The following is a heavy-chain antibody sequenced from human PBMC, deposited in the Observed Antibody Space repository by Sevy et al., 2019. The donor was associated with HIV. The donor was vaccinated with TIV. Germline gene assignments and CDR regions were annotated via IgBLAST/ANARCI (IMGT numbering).Heavy chain of an antibody. D-gene: IGHD3-10*01. Sequence: ASVKVSCKASGYTFTSYDINWVRQASGQGLEWMGWMNPNSGNTGYAQKFQGRVTMTRNTSISTAYMEPSSLRSEDTAVYYCARGLRITMVRGVIYWFDPWGQGTLVTVSS. CDR3: ARGLRITMVRGVIYWFDP. CDR2: MNPNSGNT. J-gene: IGHJ5*02. V-gene: IGHV1-8*01. CDR1: GYTFTSYD.